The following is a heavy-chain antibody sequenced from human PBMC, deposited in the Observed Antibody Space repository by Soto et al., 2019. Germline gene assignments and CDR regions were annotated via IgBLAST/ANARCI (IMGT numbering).Heavy chain of an antibody. J-gene: IGHJ3*02. CDR2: IYWDDDK. CDR1: GFSLSTSGVG. V-gene: IGHV2-5*02. CDR3: AHSHFIAAAGEVGAFDI. D-gene: IGHD6-13*01. Sequence: SGPTLVNPTQTLTLTCTFSGFSLSTSGVGVGWIRQPPGKALEWLALIYWDDDKRYSPSLKSRLTITKDTSKNQVVLTMTNMDPVDTATYYCAHSHFIAAAGEVGAFDIWGQGTMVTVS.